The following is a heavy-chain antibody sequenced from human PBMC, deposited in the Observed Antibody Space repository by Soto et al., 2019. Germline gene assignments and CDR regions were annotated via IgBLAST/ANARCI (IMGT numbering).Heavy chain of an antibody. CDR2: VNPSGGHT. CDR1: GDTFTNYY. J-gene: IGHJ4*02. V-gene: IGHV1-46*01. Sequence: QVQLMQSGAEVKKPGASVKVSCKASGDTFTNYYIHWVRQAPGQGIEWMGTVNPSGGHTTYSQNFLGRVTMTRDTSTSTLYMELTSLTSDDTAVYYCARGGHVVVVTAAFDYWGQGTLVTVSS. D-gene: IGHD2-21*02. CDR3: ARGGHVVVVTAAFDY.